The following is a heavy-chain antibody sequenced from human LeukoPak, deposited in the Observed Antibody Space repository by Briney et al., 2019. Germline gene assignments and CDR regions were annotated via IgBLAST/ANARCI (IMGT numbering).Heavy chain of an antibody. V-gene: IGHV4-30-4*07. CDR1: GGSISSGGYS. CDR3: ARASSSRNYYYYMDV. CDR2: IYYSGST. J-gene: IGHJ6*03. Sequence: SETLSLTCAVSGGSISSGGYSWSWIRQPPGKGLEWIGYIYYSGSTYYNPSLKSRVTISVDTSKNQFSLKLSSVTAADTAVYYCARASSSRNYYYYMDVWGKGTTVTVSS. D-gene: IGHD6-6*01.